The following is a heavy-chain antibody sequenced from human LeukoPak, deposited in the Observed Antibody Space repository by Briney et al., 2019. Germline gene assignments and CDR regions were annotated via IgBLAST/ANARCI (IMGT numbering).Heavy chain of an antibody. CDR3: ARVRAVAGEFDY. V-gene: IGHV1-8*01. CDR2: MNPNSGNT. Sequence: GASVKVSCKASEYTFTSYDINWVRQATGQGLEWMGWMNPNSGNTGYAQKFQGRVTMTRNTSISTAYMELSSLRSEDTAVYYCARVRAVAGEFDYWGQGTLVTVSS. J-gene: IGHJ4*02. CDR1: EYTFTSYD. D-gene: IGHD6-19*01.